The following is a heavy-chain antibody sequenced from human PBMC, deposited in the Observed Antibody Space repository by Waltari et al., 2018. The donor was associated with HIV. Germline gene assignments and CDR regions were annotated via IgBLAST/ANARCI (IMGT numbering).Heavy chain of an antibody. V-gene: IGHV3-48*04. CDR2: ISSTSNTI. CDR1: GFTFCGYS. D-gene: IGHD2-15*01. Sequence: EVQLVESGGGLVQPGGSLSLSCAASGFTFCGYSFNWVRQAPGKGLEWVSYISSTSNTIYYADSVKGRFTVSRDNAKNSLSLQMNSLRAEDTAVYFCAKEVVALPHYYYYGLDVWGQGTTVTVSS. CDR3: AKEVVALPHYYYYGLDV. J-gene: IGHJ6*02.